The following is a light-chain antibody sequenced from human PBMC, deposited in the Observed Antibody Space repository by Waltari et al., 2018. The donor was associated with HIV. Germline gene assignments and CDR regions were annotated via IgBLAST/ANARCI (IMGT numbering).Light chain of an antibody. CDR1: QTFFSGSNNKNY. V-gene: IGKV4-1*01. Sequence: DIVVTQSPDSLAVSLGERATIHCKSSQTFFSGSNNKNYLAWYQQRPGQPPKLLIYWASTRESGVPDRFNGSGSGTDFTLTISSLQAEDVAVYYCQQYYSTPPSLTFGGGTKVEIK. CDR2: WAS. CDR3: QQYYSTPPSLT. J-gene: IGKJ4*01.